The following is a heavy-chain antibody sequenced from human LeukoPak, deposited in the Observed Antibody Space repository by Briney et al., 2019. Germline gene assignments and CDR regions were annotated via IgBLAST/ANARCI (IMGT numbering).Heavy chain of an antibody. V-gene: IGHV3-7*01. J-gene: IGHJ4*02. CDR3: ARKYGYYDSSGYYS. D-gene: IGHD3-22*01. CDR2: IKQDGSEK. Sequence: GGSLRLSCAASGFTFSSYWMSWLRQAPGKGLEWVANIKQDGSEKYYVDSVKGRFTISRDNAKNSLYLQMNSLRAEDTAVYYCARKYGYYDSSGYYSWGQGTLVTVSS. CDR1: GFTFSSYW.